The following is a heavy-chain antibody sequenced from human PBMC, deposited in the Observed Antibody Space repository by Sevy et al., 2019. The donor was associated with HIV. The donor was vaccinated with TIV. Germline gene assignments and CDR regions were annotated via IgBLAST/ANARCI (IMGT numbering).Heavy chain of an antibody. CDR1: GFTFSSYS. J-gene: IGHJ4*02. CDR2: ISSSSSNI. CDR3: AALAVAGNDPLDY. D-gene: IGHD6-19*01. Sequence: GGSLRLSCAASGFTFSSYSMNWVRQAPGKGLEWVSSISSSSSNIYYANSLKGRFTISRDNAKNSLYLQMNSLRAEDTAVYYCAALAVAGNDPLDYWGQGTLVTVSS. V-gene: IGHV3-21*01.